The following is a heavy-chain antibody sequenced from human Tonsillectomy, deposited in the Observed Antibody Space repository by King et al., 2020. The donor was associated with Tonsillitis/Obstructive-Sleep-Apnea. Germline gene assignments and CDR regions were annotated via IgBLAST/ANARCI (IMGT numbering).Heavy chain of an antibody. J-gene: IGHJ6*03. V-gene: IGHV3-74*01. CDR1: GFTFSSYW. D-gene: IGHD2-2*01. CDR3: ATALGYCSSTSCSLSYYMDV. Sequence: VQLVESGGGLVQPGGSLRLSCAASGFTFSSYWMHWVRQAPGKGLVWVSRINSDGSSTSYADSVKGRFTISRDNAKNTLYLQMNSLRAEDTAVYYFATALGYCSSTSCSLSYYMDVWGKGTTVTVSS. CDR2: INSDGSST.